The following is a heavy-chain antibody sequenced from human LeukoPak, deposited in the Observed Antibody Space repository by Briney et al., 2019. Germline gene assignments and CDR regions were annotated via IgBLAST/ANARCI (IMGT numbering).Heavy chain of an antibody. CDR3: ARETNWGPDY. J-gene: IGHJ4*02. CDR2: INSDGSSA. D-gene: IGHD7-27*01. V-gene: IGHV3-74*01. CDR1: GFTFSSYW. Sequence: PAGSLRLSCAASGFTFSSYWKHWVRQAPGKGLVWVSRINSDGSSASYADSVKGRFTIFRDNAKNTLYLEMNSLRAEDTAVYYCARETNWGPDYWGQGTLVTVSS.